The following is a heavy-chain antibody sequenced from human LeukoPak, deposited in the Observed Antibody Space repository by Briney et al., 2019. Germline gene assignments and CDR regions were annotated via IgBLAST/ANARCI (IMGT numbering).Heavy chain of an antibody. CDR2: ITVIGGSP. CDR3: AKDRGHCTNGVCYNYSYMDV. V-gene: IGHV3-23*01. CDR1: GFTFSSYA. J-gene: IGHJ6*03. D-gene: IGHD2-8*01. Sequence: GRSLRLSCASAGFTFSSYAIGWVSQAPGKGLGWVSTITVIGGSPDYADSVKGRFTISRDNSKSTLYLQMNGLRAEDTAVYYCAKDRGHCTNGVCYNYSYMDVWGKGTTVTVSS.